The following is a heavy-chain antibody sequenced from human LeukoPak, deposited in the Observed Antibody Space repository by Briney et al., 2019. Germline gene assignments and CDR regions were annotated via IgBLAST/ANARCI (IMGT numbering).Heavy chain of an antibody. CDR2: ITSDGSST. V-gene: IGHV3-74*01. D-gene: IGHD3-16*01. CDR3: GCCVLWGPAVG. Sequence: PGGSLRLSCAASGFTISNYVIHWVRQAPGKGLVWVSLITSDGSSTTYADSVKGRFTISRDNAKNTLYLQMNSLRAEDTAVYYCGCCVLWGPAVGWGQGVLVTVS. J-gene: IGHJ4*02. CDR1: GFTISNYV.